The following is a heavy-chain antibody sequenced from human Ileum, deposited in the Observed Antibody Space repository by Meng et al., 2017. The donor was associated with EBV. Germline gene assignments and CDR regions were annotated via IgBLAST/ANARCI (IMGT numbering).Heavy chain of an antibody. V-gene: IGHV4-34*01. CDR1: GGSLSGYY. CDR3: ARCYDSSGYYELNHFDH. Sequence: QGQLEDWGAELLKPSWPLSLPCAGYGGSLSGYYWSWLRQPPGKGLEWIGEITHSGSTNYNSSLKSRVTILVDTSKNQLSLKMNSVTAADTAVYYCARCYDSSGYYELNHFDHWGQGTLVTVSS. D-gene: IGHD3-22*01. CDR2: ITHSGST. J-gene: IGHJ4*02.